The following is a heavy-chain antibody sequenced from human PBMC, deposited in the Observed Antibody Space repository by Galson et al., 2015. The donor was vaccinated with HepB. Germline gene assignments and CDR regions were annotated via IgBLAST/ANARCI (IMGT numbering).Heavy chain of an antibody. V-gene: IGHV3-23*01. J-gene: IGHJ6*02. CDR1: GFIFSSYA. D-gene: IGHD6-6*01. CDR3: AKGVRPHSIPSFGMDV. CDR2: ISGRGDST. Sequence: SLRLSCAASGFIFSSYAMRWVRQAPGKGLEWVSAISGRGDSTHYADSVKGRFTISRDNSKNTLYLQMNSLRAEDTAVYYCAKGVRPHSIPSFGMDVWGQGTTVTVSS.